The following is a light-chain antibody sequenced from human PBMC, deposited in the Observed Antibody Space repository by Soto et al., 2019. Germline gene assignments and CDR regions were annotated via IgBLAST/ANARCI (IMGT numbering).Light chain of an antibody. Sequence: QSVLTQPPSVSGAPGQRVTISCTGSSSNIGAGYVVHWYQQLPGTAPKLLIYGNSNRPSGVPDRFSGSKSGTSASLAITGLQAEDEADYYCQSYDRSLSASVFGGGTKLTVL. CDR2: GNS. V-gene: IGLV1-40*01. CDR3: QSYDRSLSASV. CDR1: SSNIGAGYV. J-gene: IGLJ2*01.